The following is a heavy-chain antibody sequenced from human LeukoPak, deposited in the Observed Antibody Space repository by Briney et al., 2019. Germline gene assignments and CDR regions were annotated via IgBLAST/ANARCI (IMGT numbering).Heavy chain of an antibody. D-gene: IGHD5-24*01. CDR1: GFTFSSYA. CDR2: ISGSGGST. Sequence: GGSLRLSCAASGFTFSSYAMSWVRQVPGKGLEWVSAISGSGGSTYYADSVKGRFTISRDNSKNTLYLQMNSLRAEDTAVYYCAKSLRWLQSYYYYYMDVWGKGTTVTVSS. J-gene: IGHJ6*03. V-gene: IGHV3-23*01. CDR3: AKSLRWLQSYYYYYMDV.